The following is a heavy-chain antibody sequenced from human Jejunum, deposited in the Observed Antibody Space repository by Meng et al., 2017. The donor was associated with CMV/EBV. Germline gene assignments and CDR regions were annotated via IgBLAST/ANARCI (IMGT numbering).Heavy chain of an antibody. CDR1: GFAFSTYA. J-gene: IGHJ4*02. CDR3: ARDLVAAMAPNN. Sequence: CVASGFAFSTYAMNWVRQAPGKGLEWVSSISAASDYIYYGDSVKGRCTISRDNVRNSLYLQVNSLRAEDTAVYYCARDLVAAMAPNNWGQGTLVTVSS. D-gene: IGHD5-18*01. V-gene: IGHV3-21*01. CDR2: ISAASDYI.